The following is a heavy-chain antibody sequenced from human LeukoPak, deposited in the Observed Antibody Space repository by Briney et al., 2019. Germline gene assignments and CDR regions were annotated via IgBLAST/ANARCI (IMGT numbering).Heavy chain of an antibody. CDR2: IKHDGSDS. Sequence: GGSLRLSCAASAFTFSDDYMSWTHQAPGKGLEWLANIKHDGSDSFYVDSVKGRFTISRDNSENSLYLQMHSLTVEDTAMYFCARDRRPTIYGGLDSWGQGTVVTVSS. V-gene: IGHV3-7*01. CDR1: AFTFSDDY. J-gene: IGHJ4*02. CDR3: ARDRRPTIYGGLDS. D-gene: IGHD4-17*01.